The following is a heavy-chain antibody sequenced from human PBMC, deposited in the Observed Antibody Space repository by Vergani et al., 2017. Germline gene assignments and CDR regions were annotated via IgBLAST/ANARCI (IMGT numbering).Heavy chain of an antibody. CDR2: IRSKTYGATT. D-gene: IGHD4-23*01. Sequence: EVQLVESGGDLVQPGRSLRLSCQTSGFNFGEYGVSWVRQAPGTGLEWIGFIRSKTYGATTEYAASVRGRFTISRDDSKGIAYLQMSSLKKEDTAVYRCAVEIYDYGGSRDFDYWGQGNLVVVSS. CDR3: AVEIYDYGGSRDFDY. V-gene: IGHV3-49*04. J-gene: IGHJ4*02. CDR1: GFNFGEYG.